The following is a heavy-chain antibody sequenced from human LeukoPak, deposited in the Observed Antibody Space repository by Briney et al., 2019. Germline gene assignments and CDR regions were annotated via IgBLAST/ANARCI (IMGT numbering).Heavy chain of an antibody. Sequence: AETLSLTCAVYGGSFSGYYWSWIRQPPGKGLEWIGEINHSGSTNYDPSLKSRVTISVDTSRNQFSLKLSSVTAADTAVYYCATNPGGYCSSTSSYGAATWGQG. CDR3: ATNPGGYCSSTSSYGAAT. CDR1: GGSFSGYY. V-gene: IGHV4-34*01. D-gene: IGHD2-2*01. CDR2: INHSGST. J-gene: IGHJ5*02.